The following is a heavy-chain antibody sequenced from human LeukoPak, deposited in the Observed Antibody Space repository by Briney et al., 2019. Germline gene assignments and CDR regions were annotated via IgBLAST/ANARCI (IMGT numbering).Heavy chain of an antibody. CDR1: GFTFSRYA. D-gene: IGHD2-2*01. J-gene: IGHJ4*02. CDR3: AKGGPAAPFDY. V-gene: IGHV3-23*05. CDR2: IKDSSGPNT. Sequence: GGSLRLSCGASGFTFSRYAMSWVRQAPGKGLQWVSSIKDSSGPNTWYADSVKGRFTISRDNSKNTLYLQMNSLRAEDTAVYYCAKGGPAAPFDYWGQGTLVTVSS.